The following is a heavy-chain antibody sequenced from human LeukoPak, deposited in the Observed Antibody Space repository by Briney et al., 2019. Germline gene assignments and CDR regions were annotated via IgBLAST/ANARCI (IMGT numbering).Heavy chain of an antibody. Sequence: SETLSLTCTVSGGSISSYYWSWIRQPPGKGVEWIGYIYYSGSTNYNPSLKSRVTISVDTSKNQFSLKLSSVTAADTAVYYCARGENYYDSSGYTYNWFDPWGQGTLVTVSS. CDR1: GGSISSYY. D-gene: IGHD3-22*01. J-gene: IGHJ5*02. V-gene: IGHV4-59*01. CDR3: ARGENYYDSSGYTYNWFDP. CDR2: IYYSGST.